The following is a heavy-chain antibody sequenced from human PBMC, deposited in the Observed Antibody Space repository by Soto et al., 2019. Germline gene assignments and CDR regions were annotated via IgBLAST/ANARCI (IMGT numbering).Heavy chain of an antibody. CDR3: ARGRRDYGDAPTLYGMDV. CDR2: ISAYNGNT. V-gene: IGHV1-18*01. D-gene: IGHD4-17*01. CDR1: GYTFTSYG. J-gene: IGHJ6*02. Sequence: QVQLVQSGAEVKKPGASVKVSCKASGYTFTSYGISWVRQAPGQGLEWMGWISAYNGNTNYAQKLQGRATMTTDTSTSTAYMELRSLRSDDTAVYYCARGRRDYGDAPTLYGMDVWGQGTTVTVSS.